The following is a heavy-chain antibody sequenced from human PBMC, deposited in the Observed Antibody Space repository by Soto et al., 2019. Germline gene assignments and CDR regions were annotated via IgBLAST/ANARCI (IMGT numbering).Heavy chain of an antibody. Sequence: AGGSLRLSCAASGFTFSGSAMYWVRQASGKGLEWVGRIRSKANNYATAYAASVEGRFTISRDDSKNTAYLQMNSLKIEDTAVYYCSRHENEPPPFWYFDLCGGGTVVTLSS. CDR3: SRHENEPPPFWYFDL. V-gene: IGHV3-73*01. CDR1: GFTFSGSA. J-gene: IGHJ2*01. CDR2: IRSKANNYAT. D-gene: IGHD1-1*01.